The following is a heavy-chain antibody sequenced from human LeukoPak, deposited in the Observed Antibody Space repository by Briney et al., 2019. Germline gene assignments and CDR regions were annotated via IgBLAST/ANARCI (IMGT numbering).Heavy chain of an antibody. CDR1: GYTFTAYY. CDR3: GRDLVSRQEVDQP. CDR2: VNPNTGGT. J-gene: IGHJ5*02. Sequence: ASVKVSGKASGYTFTAYYIHWIRQAPGQGLEWMGWVNPNTGGTYYAQKFQDRVTMTRDASITTAYMELSGLTSDDTAVYYCGRDLVSRQEVDQPWGQGTLVTVSS. D-gene: IGHD6-13*01. V-gene: IGHV1-2*02.